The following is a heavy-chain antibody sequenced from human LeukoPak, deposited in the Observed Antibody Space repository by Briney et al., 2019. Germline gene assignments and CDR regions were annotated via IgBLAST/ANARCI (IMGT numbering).Heavy chain of an antibody. V-gene: IGHV4-4*07. CDR1: GGSISSYY. CDR2: IYTSGST. Sequence: PSETLSLTCTVSGGSISSYYWSWIRQPAGKGLEWIGRIYTSGSTNYNPSLKSRVTMSVDTSKNQFSLKLSSVTAADTAVYYCARDVVVPAAMENWFDPWGQGTLVTVSS. D-gene: IGHD2-2*01. J-gene: IGHJ5*02. CDR3: ARDVVVPAAMENWFDP.